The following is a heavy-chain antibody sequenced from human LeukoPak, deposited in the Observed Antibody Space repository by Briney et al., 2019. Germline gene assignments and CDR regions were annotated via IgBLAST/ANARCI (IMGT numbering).Heavy chain of an antibody. D-gene: IGHD2-15*01. Sequence: SVKVSCKASGGTFSSYAISWVRQAPGQGLEWMGRIIPILGIANYAQKFQGRVTITADKSTSTAYMELSSLGSEDTAVYYCAREEVYCSGGSCYFNWFDPWGQGTLVTVSS. J-gene: IGHJ5*02. CDR1: GGTFSSYA. CDR3: AREEVYCSGGSCYFNWFDP. V-gene: IGHV1-69*04. CDR2: IIPILGIA.